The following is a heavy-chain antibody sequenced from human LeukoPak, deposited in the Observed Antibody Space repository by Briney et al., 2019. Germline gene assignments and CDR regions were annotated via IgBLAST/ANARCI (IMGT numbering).Heavy chain of an antibody. CDR3: AKDRWVRYGSGSYLDY. Sequence: PGGSLRLSCAAPGFTFSSYAMSWVRQAPGKGLEWVSAISGSGGSTYYADSVKGRFTISRDNSKNTLYLQMNSLRAEDTAVYYCAKDRWVRYGSGSYLDYWGQGTLVTVSS. D-gene: IGHD3-10*01. CDR1: GFTFSSYA. J-gene: IGHJ4*02. V-gene: IGHV3-23*01. CDR2: ISGSGGST.